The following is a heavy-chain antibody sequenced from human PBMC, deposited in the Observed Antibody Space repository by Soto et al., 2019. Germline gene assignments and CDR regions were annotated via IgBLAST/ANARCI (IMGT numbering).Heavy chain of an antibody. D-gene: IGHD3-3*01. CDR1: GFTFSGYW. V-gene: IGHV3-74*01. J-gene: IGHJ6*02. CDR3: ASGRIRYLEWLPPDGMDV. CDR2: INIDVSSI. Sequence: PGGSLRLSCAASGFTFSGYWMHWVRQSPGKGLVWVANINIDVSSISYADSVKGRFTISRDNAKNTLYLQMNSLRAEDTAVYFCASGRIRYLEWLPPDGMDVWGQGTTVTVSS.